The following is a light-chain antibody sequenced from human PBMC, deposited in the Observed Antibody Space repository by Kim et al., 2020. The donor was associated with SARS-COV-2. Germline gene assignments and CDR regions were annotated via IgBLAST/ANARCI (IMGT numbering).Light chain of an antibody. V-gene: IGLV3-21*04. Sequence: PGKTARITCGGNNIGSKSVHGYQQKPGQAPVLVIYYDSDRPSGIPERFSGSNSGNTATLTISRVEAGDEADYYCQVWDSSSDHPRVFGTGTKVTVL. CDR2: YDS. CDR3: QVWDSSSDHPRV. J-gene: IGLJ1*01. CDR1: NIGSKS.